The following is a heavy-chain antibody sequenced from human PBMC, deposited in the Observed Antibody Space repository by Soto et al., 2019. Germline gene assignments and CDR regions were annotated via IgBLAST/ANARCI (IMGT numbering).Heavy chain of an antibody. CDR1: GYSFTSYW. CDR3: AREGSVDEDIVLIKHTYYYYYGMDV. D-gene: IGHD2-8*01. Sequence: GESLKISCKGSGYSFTSYWISWVRQMPGKGLEWMGRTDPSDSYTNYSPSFQGHVTISADKSISTAYLQWSSLKASDTAMYYCAREGSVDEDIVLIKHTYYYYYGMDVWGQGTTVTVSS. J-gene: IGHJ6*02. V-gene: IGHV5-10-1*01. CDR2: TDPSDSYT.